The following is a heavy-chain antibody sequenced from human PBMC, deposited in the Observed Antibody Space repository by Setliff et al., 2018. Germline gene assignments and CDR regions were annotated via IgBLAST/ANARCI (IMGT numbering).Heavy chain of an antibody. CDR1: GFTFSSYS. V-gene: IGHV3-21*04. Sequence: GGSLRLSCAASGFTFSSYSMNWVRQAPGKGLEWVSSISSSSSYIYYADSVKGRFTISRDNAKNSLYLQMTSLRAEDTALYYCARELNGYSFDYWGQGTMVTVS. D-gene: IGHD2-15*01. J-gene: IGHJ4*03. CDR2: ISSSSSYI. CDR3: ARELNGYSFDY.